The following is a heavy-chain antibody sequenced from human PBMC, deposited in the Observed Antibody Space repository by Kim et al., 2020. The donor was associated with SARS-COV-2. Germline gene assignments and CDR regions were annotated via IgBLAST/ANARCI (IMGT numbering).Heavy chain of an antibody. Sequence: SETLSLTCAVSGGSITSSNWWSRVRQPPGKGLEWTGAIYHSGSTNYNSPLKIRVTIPVDKSKNQFSLKLSSVTAADTPVNYSPRAVTTYNWFDPWGQGTL. D-gene: IGHD4-4*01. CDR3: PRAVTTYNWFDP. CDR2: IYHSGST. CDR1: GGSITSSNW. J-gene: IGHJ5*02. V-gene: IGHV4-4*02.